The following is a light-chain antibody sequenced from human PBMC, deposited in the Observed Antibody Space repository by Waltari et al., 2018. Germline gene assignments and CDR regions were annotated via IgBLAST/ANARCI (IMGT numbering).Light chain of an antibody. CDR1: ISNIGTHY. CDR3: ATRDEGPTVV. Sequence: QSVLTQPPSASGTPGQSVTISCSGSISNIGTHYVYWYQQLPGTAPKLLIYLTRERPSGVPDRVSASKSGTSASLAISGLRFEDEADYYCATRDEGPTVVFGGGTKLTVL. CDR2: LTR. J-gene: IGLJ2*01. V-gene: IGLV1-47*01.